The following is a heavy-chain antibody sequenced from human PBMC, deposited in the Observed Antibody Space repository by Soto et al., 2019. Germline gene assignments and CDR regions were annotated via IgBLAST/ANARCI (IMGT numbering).Heavy chain of an antibody. D-gene: IGHD5-18*01. V-gene: IGHV3-30-3*01. J-gene: IGHJ4*02. CDR3: ATTWIQLWSFDY. CDR1: GFTFKNYA. Sequence: GGSLRLSCAASGFTFKNYAMHWVRQAPGKGLEWVAVISYDGSNKYYADSVKGRFTISRDNSKNTLYLQMNSLRAEDTAVYYCATTWIQLWSFDYWGQGTLVTVSS. CDR2: ISYDGSNK.